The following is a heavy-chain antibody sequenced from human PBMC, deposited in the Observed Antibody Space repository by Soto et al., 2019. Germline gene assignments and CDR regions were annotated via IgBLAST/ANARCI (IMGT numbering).Heavy chain of an antibody. D-gene: IGHD2-15*01. CDR1: GYTFTSYG. V-gene: IGHV1-18*01. Sequence: QVQLVQSGAEVKKPGASVKVSCKASGYTFTSYGISWVRQAPGQGLEWMGWISAYNVNTNYAQKLQGRVTMTTDTSTSTAYMELRSLRSDDTAVYYCARDGQLLLCSGGSCYFRYYGMDVWGQGTTVTVSS. CDR2: ISAYNVNT. CDR3: ARDGQLLLCSGGSCYFRYYGMDV. J-gene: IGHJ6*02.